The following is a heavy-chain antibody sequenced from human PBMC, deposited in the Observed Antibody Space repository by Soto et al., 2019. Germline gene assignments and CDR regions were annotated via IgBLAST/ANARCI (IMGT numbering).Heavy chain of an antibody. J-gene: IGHJ3*01. D-gene: IGHD3-9*01. CDR1: GFTFSSFS. Sequence: EVHLVESGGGLVQPGGSLRLSCAASGFTFSSFSMNWVRQAPGKGLEWVSYISSGGSPIYYADSVKGRFTISRDNAQNSLYLQMTGLRDDDSAVYYWAKGRTGRWGQGTMVTVSS. CDR3: AKGRTGR. V-gene: IGHV3-48*02. CDR2: ISSGGSPI.